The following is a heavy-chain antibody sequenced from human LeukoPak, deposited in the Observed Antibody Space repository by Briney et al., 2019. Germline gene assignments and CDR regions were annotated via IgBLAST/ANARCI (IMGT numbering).Heavy chain of an antibody. V-gene: IGHV4-4*02. J-gene: IGHJ6*02. CDR3: ATAPILRGEGGEHYKYGMDV. CDR1: VGSISSGNW. Sequence: SETLSLTCAVSVGSISSGNWWTWVRQSPGKGLEWIGEISHNETHNYNPSLKSRVTISADTFKNHFSLKLTSVTAADTAVYYCATAPILRGEGGEHYKYGMDVWGQGTTVIVSS. D-gene: IGHD2-2*02. CDR2: ISHNETH.